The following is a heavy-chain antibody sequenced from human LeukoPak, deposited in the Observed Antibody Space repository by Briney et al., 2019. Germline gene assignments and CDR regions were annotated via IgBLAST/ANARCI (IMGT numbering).Heavy chain of an antibody. CDR1: GYSFTSYW. D-gene: IGHD5-24*01. CDR3: ARHVEMATITQPLRAFDI. J-gene: IGHJ3*02. Sequence: GESLKISCKGSGYSFTSYWIGWVRQMPGKGLEWMGIIYPGDSDTRYSPSFQGQVTISADKSISTAYLQWSSLKASDTAMYYCARHVEMATITQPLRAFDIWGQGTMVTVSS. V-gene: IGHV5-51*01. CDR2: IYPGDSDT.